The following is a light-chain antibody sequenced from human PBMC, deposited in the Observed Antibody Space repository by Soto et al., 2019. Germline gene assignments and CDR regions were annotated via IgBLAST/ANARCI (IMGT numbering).Light chain of an antibody. Sequence: QSALTQPPSVSGSPGQSVTISCSGTSTDVGSHNSVSWYKKAPGTSPKLMIFEVNNRPSGVPDRFSESKSGNTASLTISGLQPEDEADYYCISYIAIITSHVFGTGTKVTVL. CDR2: EVN. CDR3: ISYIAIITSHV. CDR1: STDVGSHNS. J-gene: IGLJ1*01. V-gene: IGLV2-18*02.